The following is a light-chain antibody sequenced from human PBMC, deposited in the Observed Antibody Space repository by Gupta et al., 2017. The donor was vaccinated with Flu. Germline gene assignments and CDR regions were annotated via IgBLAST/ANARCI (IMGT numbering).Light chain of an antibody. J-gene: IGKJ5*01. CDR1: QSHHIC. CDR3: QHGRSWPQIT. V-gene: IGKV3-11*01. CDR2: DAA. Sequence: EIVLTQSPATLSLSPGERATLSCRASQSHHICLAWYQQKPGQPPRLLIYDAAARASDLPGSCSGSGCGTFFTLTSSILEHDDFAFYYCQHGRSWPQITFGQGTQLEIK.